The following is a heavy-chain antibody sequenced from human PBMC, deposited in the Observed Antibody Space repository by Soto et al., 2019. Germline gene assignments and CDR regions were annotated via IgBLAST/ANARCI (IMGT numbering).Heavy chain of an antibody. Sequence: GGSLRLSCAASGFTFSNAWMNWVRQAPGKGLEWVGRIKSKTDGGTTDYAAPVKGRFTISRDDSKNTLYLQMNSLKTEDTAVYYCTTESIQLLWFVESYGMDVWGQGTTVTVSS. CDR2: IKSKTDGGTT. CDR3: TTESIQLLWFVESYGMDV. D-gene: IGHD3-10*01. J-gene: IGHJ6*02. V-gene: IGHV3-15*07. CDR1: GFTFSNAW.